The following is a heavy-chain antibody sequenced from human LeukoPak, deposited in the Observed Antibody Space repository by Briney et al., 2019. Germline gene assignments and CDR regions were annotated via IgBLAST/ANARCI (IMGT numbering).Heavy chain of an antibody. Sequence: PSETLSLTCTVSGGSISSYYWSWIRQPPGKGLEWIGYIYYSGSTNYNPSLKSRVTISVDTSKNQFSLKLSSVTAADTAVYYCARDRTPLGYYYGMDVWGQGSTATVSS. J-gene: IGHJ6*02. CDR3: ARDRTPLGYYYGMDV. V-gene: IGHV4-59*01. CDR2: IYYSGST. CDR1: GGSISSYY.